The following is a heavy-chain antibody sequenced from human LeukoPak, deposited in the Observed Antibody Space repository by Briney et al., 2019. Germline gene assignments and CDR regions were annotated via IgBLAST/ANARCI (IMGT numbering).Heavy chain of an antibody. D-gene: IGHD6-13*01. CDR3: AREHMGQQLVPGWFDP. Sequence: PSETLSLTCAVSGDSISSSNWWSWVRQPPGKGLEWIGEIYHSGNTNYNPPLKSRVTISLDKSKNQFSLKLSSVTAADTAVYYCAREHMGQQLVPGWFDPWGQGTLVTVSS. CDR1: GDSISSSNW. V-gene: IGHV4-4*02. CDR2: IYHSGNT. J-gene: IGHJ5*02.